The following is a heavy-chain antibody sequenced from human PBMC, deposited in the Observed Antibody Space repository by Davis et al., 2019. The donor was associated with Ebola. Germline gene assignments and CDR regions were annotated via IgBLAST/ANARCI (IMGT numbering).Heavy chain of an antibody. CDR2: IYYSGST. CDR1: GGSLSGHY. CDR3: ARQSGYHPFDY. V-gene: IGHV4-59*08. Sequence: SETLSLTCDVSGGSLSGHYWSWIRQPPGKGLEWIGYIYYSGSTNYNPSLKSRVTISVDTSKNQFSLKLSSVTAADTAVYYCARQSGYHPFDYWGQGTLVTVSS. D-gene: IGHD3-22*01. J-gene: IGHJ4*02.